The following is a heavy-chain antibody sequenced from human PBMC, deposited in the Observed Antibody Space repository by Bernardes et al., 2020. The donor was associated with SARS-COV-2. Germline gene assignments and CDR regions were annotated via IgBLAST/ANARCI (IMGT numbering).Heavy chain of an antibody. J-gene: IGHJ4*02. CDR3: ATMIRALDY. V-gene: IGHV1-18*01. CDR2: ISVFDGQT. CDR1: GDSFNSYG. Sequence: AAMKDCCKASGDSFNSYGIGWVRQAPGQGLEWIGWISVFDGQTDFAQNFQGRVTLTIDTSTSTAYMELRSLRPDDTAVYYCATMIRALDYWGQGSLITVSA. D-gene: IGHD3-10*01.